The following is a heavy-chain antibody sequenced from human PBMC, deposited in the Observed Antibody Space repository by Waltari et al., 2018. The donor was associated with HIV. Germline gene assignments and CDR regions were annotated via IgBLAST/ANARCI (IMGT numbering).Heavy chain of an antibody. D-gene: IGHD3-10*01. V-gene: IGHV3-9*01. Sequence: EVQLVESGGGLVQPGRSLRLSCAASGFTFDDYAMHWGRPAAGEGLDWVSGISWNSGSIGYADSVKGRFTISRDNAKNSLYLQMNSLRAEDTALYYCAKGRREDYGSGSYSHWGQGTLVTVSS. J-gene: IGHJ4*02. CDR2: ISWNSGSI. CDR3: AKGRREDYGSGSYSH. CDR1: GFTFDDYA.